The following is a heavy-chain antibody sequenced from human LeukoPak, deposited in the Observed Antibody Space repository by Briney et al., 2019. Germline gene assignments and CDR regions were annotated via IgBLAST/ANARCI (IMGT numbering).Heavy chain of an antibody. Sequence: PGGSLRLSCAASGLSFSSFAMSWVRQGPARGLEWVSSIRGNGETFYADSVKGRFTISRDNPKNTLYLQMNSLRAEDTAVYFCAKRGVVIRVILVGFHKEAYYFDSWGQGALVTVSS. V-gene: IGHV3-23*01. D-gene: IGHD3-22*01. CDR2: IRGNGET. J-gene: IGHJ4*02. CDR1: GLSFSSFA. CDR3: AKRGVVIRVILVGFHKEAYYFDS.